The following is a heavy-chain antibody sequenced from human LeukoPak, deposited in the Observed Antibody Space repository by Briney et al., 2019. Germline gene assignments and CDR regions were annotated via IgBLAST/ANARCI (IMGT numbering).Heavy chain of an antibody. CDR2: ISYDGSNK. V-gene: IGHV3-30-3*01. Sequence: GGSLRLSCAASGFTFSNYAMHWVRQAPGKGLEWVAVISYDGSNKYYADSVKGRFTISRDNSKNTLYLQMNSLRAEDTAVYYCAREQDAFDIWGQGTMVTVSS. J-gene: IGHJ3*02. CDR1: GFTFSNYA. CDR3: AREQDAFDI.